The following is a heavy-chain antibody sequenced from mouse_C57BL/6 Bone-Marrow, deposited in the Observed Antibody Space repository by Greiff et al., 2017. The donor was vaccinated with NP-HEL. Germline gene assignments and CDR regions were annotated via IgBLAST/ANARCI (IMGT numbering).Heavy chain of an antibody. Sequence: VKLMESGPELVKPGASVKLSCKASGYTFTSYDINWVKQRPGQGLEWIGWIYPRDGSTKYNEKFKGKATLTVDTSSSTAYMELHSLTSEDSAVYFCARKDVGDYWGQGTTLTVSS. J-gene: IGHJ2*01. D-gene: IGHD3-1*01. CDR3: ARKDVGDY. V-gene: IGHV1-85*01. CDR1: GYTFTSYD. CDR2: IYPRDGST.